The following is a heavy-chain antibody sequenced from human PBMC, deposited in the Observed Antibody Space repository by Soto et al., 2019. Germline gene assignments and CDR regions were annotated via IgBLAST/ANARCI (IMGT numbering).Heavy chain of an antibody. D-gene: IGHD6-19*01. CDR3: VREVEVAGTRYYFDY. V-gene: IGHV1-69*01. Sequence: QVQLVQSGAEVKKPGSSVKVSCKASEGTFSSYAISWVRQVPGQGLEWMGGIIPIFGTANYTQKFQGRVTITADESTSTAYMELSSLRSEDTAVYYCVREVEVAGTRYYFDYWGQGTLVTVSS. CDR1: EGTFSSYA. CDR2: IIPIFGTA. J-gene: IGHJ4*02.